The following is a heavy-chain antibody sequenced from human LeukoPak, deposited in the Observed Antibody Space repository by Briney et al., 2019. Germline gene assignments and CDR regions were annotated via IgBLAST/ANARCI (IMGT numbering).Heavy chain of an antibody. J-gene: IGHJ5*02. CDR1: GGSISSYY. CDR3: ARGVGAAAGTDWFDP. D-gene: IGHD6-13*01. Sequence: SETLSLTCTVSGGSISSYYWSWIRQPPGKGLEWIGYIYYSGSTNYNPSLKSRVTISVDTSKNQFSLKVSSVTAADTAVYYCARGVGAAAGTDWFDPWGQGTLVTVSS. V-gene: IGHV4-59*01. CDR2: IYYSGST.